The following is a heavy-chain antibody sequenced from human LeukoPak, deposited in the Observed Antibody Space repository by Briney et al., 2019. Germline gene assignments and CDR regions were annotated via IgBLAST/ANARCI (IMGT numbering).Heavy chain of an antibody. D-gene: IGHD3-10*01. J-gene: IGHJ3*02. Sequence: GGSLRLSCAASGFTFSSYAVSWVRQAPGKGLEWVSAISGSGGSTYYADSVKGRFTISRDNSKNTLYLQMNSLRAEDTAVYYCAKGITMVRGVIKGEDAFDIWGQGTMVTVSS. CDR2: ISGSGGST. CDR1: GFTFSSYA. V-gene: IGHV3-23*01. CDR3: AKGITMVRGVIKGEDAFDI.